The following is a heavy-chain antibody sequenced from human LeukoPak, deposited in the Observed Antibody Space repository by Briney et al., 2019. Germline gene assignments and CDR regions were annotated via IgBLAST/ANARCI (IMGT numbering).Heavy chain of an antibody. CDR2: ISGSGGST. J-gene: IGHJ4*02. V-gene: IGHV3-23*01. CDR3: ARDDTSSGYYEFGY. CDR1: GFTFRSYE. Sequence: PGGSLRLSYEDSGFTFRSYEMNWVRQAPGKGLEWVSAISGSGGSTYYADSVKGRFTISRDNSKNTLYLQMNSLRADDTAVYYCARDDTSSGYYEFGYWGQGTLVTVSS. D-gene: IGHD6-19*01.